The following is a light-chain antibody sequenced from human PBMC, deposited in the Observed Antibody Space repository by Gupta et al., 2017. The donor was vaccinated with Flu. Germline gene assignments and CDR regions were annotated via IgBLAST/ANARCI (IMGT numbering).Light chain of an antibody. V-gene: IGKV2-30*01. CDR2: LVS. J-gene: IGKJ1*01. CDR1: QSLVYSDVSTD. Sequence: DVVLAPSPLSLPVTLGQPASLSFRSSQSLVYSDVSTDLHWYQQRPGQSPRLLMYLVSHRDTGVPDRFSGSGSGTEFTLNISRLEAEDFGIYFCQQGDNSPSAFGQGTKVEIK. CDR3: QQGDNSPSA.